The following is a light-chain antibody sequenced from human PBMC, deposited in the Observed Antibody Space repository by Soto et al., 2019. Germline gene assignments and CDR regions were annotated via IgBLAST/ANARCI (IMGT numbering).Light chain of an antibody. J-gene: IGKJ1*01. CDR1: QTINNR. Sequence: DIQMTQSPSTLSASVGDRVTIPCRASQTINNRLAWYQQKPGKAPKLLIFDVSTLDSGVPSRCSGSGSATDFTLTISSLQPDYVATYYYQQYDRFWTMFGQGTKVEV. CDR2: DVS. CDR3: QQYDRFWTM. V-gene: IGKV1-5*01.